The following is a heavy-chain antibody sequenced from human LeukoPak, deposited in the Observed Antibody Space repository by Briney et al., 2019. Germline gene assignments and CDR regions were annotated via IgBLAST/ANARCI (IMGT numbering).Heavy chain of an antibody. D-gene: IGHD3-16*01. CDR1: GASINSGGYY. J-gene: IGHJ5*02. V-gene: IGHV4-30-2*01. CDR2: IYLSGTT. Sequence: SETLSLTCTVSGASINSGGYYWSWIRQPPGKGLEWIGYIYLSGTTYYTPSLKSRVTISIDESKNQFSLRLTSVTAADTAVYYRATGGDGSISHNWFAPWGQGTLVTVSS. CDR3: ATGGDGSISHNWFAP.